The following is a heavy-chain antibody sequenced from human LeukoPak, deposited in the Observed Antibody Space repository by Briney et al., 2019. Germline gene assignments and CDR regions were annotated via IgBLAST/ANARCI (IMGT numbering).Heavy chain of an antibody. CDR1: GFTFSSYA. V-gene: IGHV3-30*04. D-gene: IGHD5-12*01. CDR3: ARDGMATRGSGLDY. CDR2: ISYDGSNK. Sequence: GGSLRLSCAASGFTFSSYAMHGVRQAPGKGREGVAVISYDGSNKYYADSVKGRFTISRDNSKNTLYLQMNSLRAEDTAVYYCARDGMATRGSGLDYWGQGTLVTVSS. J-gene: IGHJ4*02.